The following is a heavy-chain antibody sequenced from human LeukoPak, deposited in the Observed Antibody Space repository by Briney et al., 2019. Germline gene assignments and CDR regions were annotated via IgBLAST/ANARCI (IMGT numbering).Heavy chain of an antibody. CDR1: GYTFTSYY. D-gene: IGHD5-12*01. CDR2: INPSGGST. J-gene: IGHJ6*03. CDR3: ARAGWINTTPYYYYYMDV. Sequence: GASVKVSCKASGYTFTSYYMHWVRQAPGQGLEWMGIINPSGGSTSYAQKFQGRVTMTRDMSTSTVYMELSSLRSEDTAVYYCARAGWINTTPYYYYYMDVWGKGTTVTVSS. V-gene: IGHV1-46*01.